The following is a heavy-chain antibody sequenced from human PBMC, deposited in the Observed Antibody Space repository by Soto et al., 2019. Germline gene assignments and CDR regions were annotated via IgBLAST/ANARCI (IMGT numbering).Heavy chain of an antibody. CDR1: GGSISSYY. CDR3: ARDVIQLWSSGYNWFDP. Sequence: QVQLQESGPGLVKPSETLSLTCTVSGGSISSYYWSWIRQPAGKGLEWIGRIYTSGSTNYNPSLKRRVTMSVDTSKNQFSLKLSSVTAADTAVYYCARDVIQLWSSGYNWFDPWGQGTLVTVSS. J-gene: IGHJ5*02. V-gene: IGHV4-4*07. D-gene: IGHD5-18*01. CDR2: IYTSGST.